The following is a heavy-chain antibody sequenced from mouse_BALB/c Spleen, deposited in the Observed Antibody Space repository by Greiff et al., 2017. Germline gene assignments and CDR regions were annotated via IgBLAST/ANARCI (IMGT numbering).Heavy chain of an antibody. J-gene: IGHJ4*01. CDR3: ARGYGLYAMDY. CDR2: ISSGGST. V-gene: IGHV5-6-5*01. CDR1: GFTFSSYA. Sequence: EVKLMESGGGLVKPGGSLKLSCAASGFTFSSYAMSWVRQTPEKRLEWVASISSGGSTYYPESVKGRFTISRDNARNILYLQMSSLRSEDTAMYYCARGYGLYAMDYWGQGTSVTVSS. D-gene: IGHD2-10*02.